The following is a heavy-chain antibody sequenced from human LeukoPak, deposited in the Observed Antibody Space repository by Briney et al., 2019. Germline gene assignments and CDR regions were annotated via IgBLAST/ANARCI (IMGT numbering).Heavy chain of an antibody. CDR2: ISYDGSNK. CDR3: ARDRGYYGSGSYYH. Sequence: GRSLRLSCAASGFTFSSYAMHWVRQAPGKGLEWVAVISYDGSNKYYADSVKGRFTISRDNSKNTLYLQMSSLRAEDTAVYYCARDRGYYGSGSYYHWGQGTLVTVSS. D-gene: IGHD3-10*01. V-gene: IGHV3-30*04. J-gene: IGHJ5*02. CDR1: GFTFSSYA.